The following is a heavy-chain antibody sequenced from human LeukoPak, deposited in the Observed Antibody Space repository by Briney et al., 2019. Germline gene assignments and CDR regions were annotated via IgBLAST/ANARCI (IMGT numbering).Heavy chain of an antibody. J-gene: IGHJ3*02. CDR3: ASQLLYRAFDI. CDR1: VYTFPNYA. Sequence: SVHVSRKASVYTFPNYALHWVRQAPGQRLEGMGWINAGNGNTKYSQKFQGRVTSTRDTSASTAYMELSSLRSEDTAVYDCASQLLYRAFDIWGQGTMVTVSS. CDR2: INAGNGNT. D-gene: IGHD2-2*02. V-gene: IGHV1-3*01.